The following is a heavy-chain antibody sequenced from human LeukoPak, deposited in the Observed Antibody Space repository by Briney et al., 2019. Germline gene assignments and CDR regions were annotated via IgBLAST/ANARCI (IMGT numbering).Heavy chain of an antibody. D-gene: IGHD3-22*01. V-gene: IGHV4-39*01. Sequence: PSETLSLTCTVSDGSIIGSTSYWGWIRQPPGKGLDWIGIINYSGSTYYNPSLRSRVTISVDTSKNQFSLKLNSVTASDTAVYYCARGYDYWGQGTLVTVSS. J-gene: IGHJ4*02. CDR2: INYSGST. CDR3: ARGYDY. CDR1: DGSIIGSTSY.